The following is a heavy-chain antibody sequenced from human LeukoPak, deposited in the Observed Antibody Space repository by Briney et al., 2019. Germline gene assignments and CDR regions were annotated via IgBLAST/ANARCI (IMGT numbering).Heavy chain of an antibody. CDR3: ARGAYHYYDSSGYQRY. CDR2: INPNSGGT. Sequence: ASVKLSCKASGYTFTGYYMHWVRQAPGQGLEWMGRINPNSGGTNYAQKFQGRVTMTRDTSISTAYMELSRLRSDDTAVYYCARGAYHYYDSSGYQRYWGQGTWSPSPQ. D-gene: IGHD3-22*01. J-gene: IGHJ4*02. CDR1: GYTFTGYY. V-gene: IGHV1-2*06.